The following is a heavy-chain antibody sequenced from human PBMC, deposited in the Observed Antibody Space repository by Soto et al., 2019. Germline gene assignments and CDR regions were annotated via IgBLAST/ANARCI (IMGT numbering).Heavy chain of an antibody. J-gene: IGHJ4*02. D-gene: IGHD3-10*01. CDR1: GFTFSSYA. V-gene: IGHV3-23*01. Sequence: GGSLRLSCAASGFTFSSYAMSWVRQAPGKGLEWVSAVSGNGQGIYYADSVRGRFTISRDNSKNTVFLHMDSLRAEDTAVYYCAKDRDYPRDYFHYWGQGTLVTVSS. CDR3: AKDRDYPRDYFHY. CDR2: VSGNGQGI.